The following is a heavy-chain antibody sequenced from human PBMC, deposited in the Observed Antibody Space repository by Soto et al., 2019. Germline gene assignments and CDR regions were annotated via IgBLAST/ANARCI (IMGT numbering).Heavy chain of an antibody. CDR1: GFTFSSYA. Sequence: GGSLRLSCAASGFTFSSYAMSWVRQAPGKGLEWVSTFIGSVGSTYYGDSVKGRFTISTDNSKSTLFLEMNSLRAEDTAVYYCAKNLYSGSYYGRIYDYWGQGTLVTISS. J-gene: IGHJ4*02. CDR2: FIGSVGST. V-gene: IGHV3-23*01. D-gene: IGHD1-26*01. CDR3: AKNLYSGSYYGRIYDY.